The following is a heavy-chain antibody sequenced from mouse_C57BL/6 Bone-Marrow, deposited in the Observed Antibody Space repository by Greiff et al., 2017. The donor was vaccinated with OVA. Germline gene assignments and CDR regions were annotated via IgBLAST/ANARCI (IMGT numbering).Heavy chain of an antibody. Sequence: VQLQQPGAELVKPGASVKVSCKASGYTFTTYWMHWVNRRPGQGLEWIGRIHPSDSDTNYNQKLKGKATLTVDKSSSTAYMQLSSLTAEDSAVYYGAPLLRGGFAYWGQGTLVTVSA. V-gene: IGHV1-74*01. CDR2: IHPSDSDT. D-gene: IGHD2-12*01. CDR3: APLLRGGFAY. J-gene: IGHJ3*01. CDR1: GYTFTTYW.